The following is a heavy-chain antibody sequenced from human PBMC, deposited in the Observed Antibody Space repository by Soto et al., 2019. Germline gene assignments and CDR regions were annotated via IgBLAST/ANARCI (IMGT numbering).Heavy chain of an antibody. J-gene: IGHJ4*02. D-gene: IGHD6-6*01. V-gene: IGHV4-30-4*01. Sequence: PSETLSLTCTVCGGSIDNYEYYWTWIRQPPGKGLEWVGYIYYSGRTNYNPSLNSRLTISLDTSKNQFSLRLTSVSAADTAMYYCARDRSNSPDYSDFWGQGTLVTVSS. CDR3: ARDRSNSPDYSDF. CDR2: IYYSGRT. CDR1: GGSIDNYEYY.